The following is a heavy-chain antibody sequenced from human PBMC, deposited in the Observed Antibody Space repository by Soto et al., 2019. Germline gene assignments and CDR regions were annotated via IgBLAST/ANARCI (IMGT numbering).Heavy chain of an antibody. Sequence: ESLKISCKGSGYSFTSYWIGWVRQMPGKGLEWMGIIYPGDSDTRYSPSFQGQVTISADKSISTAYLQWSSLKASDTAMYYCARHLLDYYYGMDVWGQGTTVTLSS. CDR3: ARHLLDYYYGMDV. CDR1: GYSFTSYW. J-gene: IGHJ6*02. V-gene: IGHV5-51*01. CDR2: IYPGDSDT.